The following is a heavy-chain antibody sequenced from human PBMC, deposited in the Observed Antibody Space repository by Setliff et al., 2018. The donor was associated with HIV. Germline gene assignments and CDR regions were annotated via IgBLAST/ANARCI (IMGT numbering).Heavy chain of an antibody. D-gene: IGHD3-22*01. CDR1: GFTFSNYA. CDR3: AKELAASGLGYFDS. CDR2: ILSTGERT. Sequence: GGSLRLSCAASGFTFSNYAMSWVRQAPGEGLEWVSAILSTGERTFYADSVKGRYTNSRDNSKNTVYLQMNSLRAEDTAEYYCAKELAASGLGYFDSWGRGILVTVSS. V-gene: IGHV3-23*01. J-gene: IGHJ4*02.